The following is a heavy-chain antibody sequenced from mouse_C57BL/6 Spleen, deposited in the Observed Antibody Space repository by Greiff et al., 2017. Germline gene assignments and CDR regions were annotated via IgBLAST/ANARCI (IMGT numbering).Heavy chain of an antibody. D-gene: IGHD2-4*01. J-gene: IGHJ3*01. CDR3: APGYDYDAKGFDY. Sequence: EVQRVESVAELVRPGASVKLSCTASGFNIKNTYMHWVKQRPEQGLEWIGRIDPANGNTNYAPKFQGKATLTADTSSNTAYMQLISLTSEDAAIYYCAPGYDYDAKGFDYWGQGTLVTVSA. V-gene: IGHV14-3*01. CDR1: GFNIKNTY. CDR2: IDPANGNT.